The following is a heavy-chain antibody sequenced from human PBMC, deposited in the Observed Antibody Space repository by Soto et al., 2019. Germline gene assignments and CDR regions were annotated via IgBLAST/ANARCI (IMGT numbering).Heavy chain of an antibody. CDR1: GGSISSGGYY. D-gene: IGHD6-13*01. Sequence: QVQLQESGPGLVKPSQTLSLTCTVSGGSISSGGYYWSWIRQHPGKGLEWIGYLYYSGSTYYNPSLRSRVTISVDTSKNQFSLKLSSVTAADTAVHYCARARWRQPLDYWGQGTLVTVSS. CDR2: LYYSGST. V-gene: IGHV4-31*03. CDR3: ARARWRQPLDY. J-gene: IGHJ4*02.